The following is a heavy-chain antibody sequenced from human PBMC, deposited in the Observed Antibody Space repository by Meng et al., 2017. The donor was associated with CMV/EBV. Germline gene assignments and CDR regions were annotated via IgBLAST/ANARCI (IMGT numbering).Heavy chain of an antibody. CDR2: ISGSGTST. J-gene: IGHJ4*02. CDR3: AKEPSSWYRPSFDY. D-gene: IGHD6-13*01. V-gene: IGHV3-23*01. Sequence: GGSLRLSCAASGFTFSTYAMSWVRQAPGKGLEWVSAISGSGTSTYYADSVKGRFTISRDNSKNTLYLQMNSLRVEDTAVYYGAKEPSSWYRPSFDYWGQGTLVTVSS. CDR1: GFTFSTYA.